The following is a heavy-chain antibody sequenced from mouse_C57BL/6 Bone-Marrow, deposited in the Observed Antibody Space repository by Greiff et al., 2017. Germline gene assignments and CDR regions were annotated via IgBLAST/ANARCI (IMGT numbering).Heavy chain of an antibody. J-gene: IGHJ4*01. CDR2: INPSSGYT. CDR3: ARCPNYDPGSCAMDY. D-gene: IGHD2-4*01. Sequence: QVQLQQSGAELAKPGASVKLSCKASGYTFTSYWMHWVKQRPGQGLEWIGYINPSSGYTKYNQKFKDQATLTADKSSSTAYMQLSSLTYEDSAVYYCARCPNYDPGSCAMDYWGQGTSVTVSS. CDR1: GYTFTSYW. V-gene: IGHV1-7*01.